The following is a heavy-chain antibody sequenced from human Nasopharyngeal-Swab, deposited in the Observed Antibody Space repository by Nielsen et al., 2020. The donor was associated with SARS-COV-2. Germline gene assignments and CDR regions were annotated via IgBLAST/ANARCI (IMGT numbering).Heavy chain of an antibody. D-gene: IGHD3-22*01. Sequence: SVKVFCNASGGTFSSYAISWVRQAPGQGLEWMGRNIPIFGIANYAQKLQGRVTITADKSTSTAYMELSSLRSADTAVYYCASQGGGDYYDSRRYYNYVMDVWGQGTTVTVSS. J-gene: IGHJ6*02. CDR1: GGTFSSYA. CDR3: ASQGGGDYYDSRRYYNYVMDV. V-gene: IGHV1-69*04. CDR2: NIPIFGIA.